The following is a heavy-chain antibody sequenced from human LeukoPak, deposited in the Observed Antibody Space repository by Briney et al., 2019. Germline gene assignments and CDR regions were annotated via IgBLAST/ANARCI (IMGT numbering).Heavy chain of an antibody. CDR2: IKQDGSEK. J-gene: IGHJ3*02. CDR1: GFTFSSYW. V-gene: IGHV3-7*01. CDR3: AKDLGSGWYKGAFDI. Sequence: GGSLRLSCAASGFTFSSYWMSWVRQAPGKGLEWVANIKQDGSEKYYVDSVKGRFTISRDNAKNSLYLQMNSLRAEDTAVYYCAKDLGSGWYKGAFDIWGQGTMVTVSS. D-gene: IGHD6-19*01.